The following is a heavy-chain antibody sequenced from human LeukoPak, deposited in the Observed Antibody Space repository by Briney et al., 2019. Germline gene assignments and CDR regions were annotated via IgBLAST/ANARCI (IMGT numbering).Heavy chain of an antibody. CDR1: GITFSSYG. J-gene: IGHJ4*02. CDR2: ISSTGGTT. V-gene: IGHV3-23*01. D-gene: IGHD1-14*01. Sequence: PGGSLRLSCAASGITFSSYGMSWVRQAPGKGLEWVSSISSTGGTTYYADSVKGRFTISRDNSKNTLYLQMNSLRAEDTAIYYCAKATGYLLWGQGTLVIVSS. CDR3: AKATGYLL.